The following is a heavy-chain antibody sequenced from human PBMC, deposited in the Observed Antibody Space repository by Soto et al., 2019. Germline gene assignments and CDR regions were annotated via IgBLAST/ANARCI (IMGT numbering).Heavy chain of an antibody. J-gene: IGHJ6*02. CDR2: TYYRSKWYN. D-gene: IGHD1-7*01. CDR1: GDSVSSNSAA. CDR3: ARVNWNLGYYGMDV. Sequence: TLSLTCAIPGDSVSSNSAAWNWIRQSPSRGLEWLGRTYYRSKWYNDYAVSVKSRITINPDTSKNQFSLQLNSVTPEDTAVYYCARVNWNLGYYGMDVWGQGTTVTVSS. V-gene: IGHV6-1*01.